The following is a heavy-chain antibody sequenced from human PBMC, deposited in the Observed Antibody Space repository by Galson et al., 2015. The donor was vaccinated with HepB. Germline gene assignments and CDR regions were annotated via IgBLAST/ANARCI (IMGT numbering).Heavy chain of an antibody. D-gene: IGHD1-26*01. V-gene: IGHV3-23*01. CDR1: GFSFRNYP. Sequence: SLRLSCAASGFSFRNYPMSWVRQAPGKGLEWVSGIGCVTVFTYYAGSVTGRFTISRDNSKNTLYLQMNSLRAEDTARYYCAREGATTADYYYYYMDVWGEGTTVTVSS. CDR3: AREGATTADYYYYYMDV. CDR2: IGCVTVFT. J-gene: IGHJ6*03.